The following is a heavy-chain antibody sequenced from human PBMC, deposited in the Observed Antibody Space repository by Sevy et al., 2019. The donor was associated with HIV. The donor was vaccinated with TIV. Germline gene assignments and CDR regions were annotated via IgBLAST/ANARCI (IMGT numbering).Heavy chain of an antibody. Sequence: GGSLRLSCAVSGFTVNTYAMSWVRQAPGKGLEWVAVINNSGGSTDYADPVRGRFSISRDNPNVYLEMNSLRVEDTAVYYCVKERVGYISSWYYFDYWGQGTLVTVSS. V-gene: IGHV3-23*01. CDR3: VKERVGYISSWYYFDY. CDR1: GFTVNTYA. J-gene: IGHJ4*02. D-gene: IGHD6-13*01. CDR2: INNSGGST.